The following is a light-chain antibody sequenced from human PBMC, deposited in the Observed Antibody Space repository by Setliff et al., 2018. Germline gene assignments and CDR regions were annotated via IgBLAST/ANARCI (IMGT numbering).Light chain of an antibody. V-gene: IGLV2-8*01. J-gene: IGLJ1*01. CDR3: SSYAASYNPYV. Sequence: QSALTQPPSASGSPGQSLTISCTGTSNDIGAYKFVSWYQQHPGKPPRLIIYEVTKRPSGVPDRFSGSKSGNTASPTVSGLQAEDEADYYCSSYAASYNPYVFGSGTKVTV. CDR2: EVT. CDR1: SNDIGAYKF.